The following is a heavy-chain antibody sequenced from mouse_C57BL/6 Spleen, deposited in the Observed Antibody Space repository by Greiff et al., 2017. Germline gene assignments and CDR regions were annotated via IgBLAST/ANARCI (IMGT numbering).Heavy chain of an antibody. V-gene: IGHV1-72*01. CDR1: GYTFPSYW. CDR3: ARNYDYCYWYFDV. Sequence: QQSCKASGYTFPSYWMHWVKQRPGRGLEWIGRIDPTSGGTKYNEKFKSKATLTVDKPSSTAYMQLSSLTSEDSAVYYCARNYDYCYWYFDVWGTGTTVTVSS. CDR2: IDPTSGGT. D-gene: IGHD2-4*01. J-gene: IGHJ1*03.